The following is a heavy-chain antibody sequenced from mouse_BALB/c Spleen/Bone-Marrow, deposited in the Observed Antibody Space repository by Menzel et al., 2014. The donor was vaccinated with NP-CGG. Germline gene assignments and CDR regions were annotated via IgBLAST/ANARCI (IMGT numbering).Heavy chain of an antibody. D-gene: IGHD2-4*01. V-gene: IGHV1-80*01. CDR1: GYAFSSYR. Sequence: QVQLQQSGAELVRPGSSVEISCKASGYAFSSYRMNWVKQRPGQGLEWIGQIYPGDGDTNYNGKFKGKATLTADKSSSTAYMQLSSLTSEDSAVYFCAREGYDYDWFAYWGQGTLVTVSA. CDR2: IYPGDGDT. J-gene: IGHJ3*01. CDR3: AREGYDYDWFAY.